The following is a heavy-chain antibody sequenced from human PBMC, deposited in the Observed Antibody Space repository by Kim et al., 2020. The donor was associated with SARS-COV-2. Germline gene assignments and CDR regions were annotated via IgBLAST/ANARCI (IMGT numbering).Heavy chain of an antibody. CDR3: AKDFVCKYQLLFYYYYGMDV. D-gene: IGHD2-2*01. V-gene: IGHV3-30*18. CDR1: GFTVSGDG. CDR2: RSFDGSNK. J-gene: IGHJ6*02. Sequence: GGSLRLSCAAAGFTVSGDGMHRVGQATGKGLEWVAVRSFDGSNKYYASSVKGRFTISRDNSQNTLYLQMNSLRAEDTAVYYCAKDFVCKYQLLFYYYYGMDVWGHGTTATVTS.